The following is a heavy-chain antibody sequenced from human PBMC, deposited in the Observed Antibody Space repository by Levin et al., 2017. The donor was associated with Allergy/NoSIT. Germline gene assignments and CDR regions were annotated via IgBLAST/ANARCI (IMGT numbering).Heavy chain of an antibody. V-gene: IGHV4-31*03. D-gene: IGHD3-10*01. J-gene: IGHJ3*02. Sequence: SETLSLTCTVSGGSISSGGYYWSWIRQHPGKGLEWIGYIYYSGSTYYNPSLKSRVTISVDTSKNQFSLKLSSVTAADTAVYYCARDRETLKDAFDIWGQGTMVTVSS. CDR2: IYYSGST. CDR1: GGSISSGGYY. CDR3: ARDRETLKDAFDI.